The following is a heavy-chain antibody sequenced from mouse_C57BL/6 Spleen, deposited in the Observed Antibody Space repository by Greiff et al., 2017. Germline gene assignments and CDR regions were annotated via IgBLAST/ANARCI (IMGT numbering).Heavy chain of an antibody. V-gene: IGHV5-9-1*02. Sequence: EVMLVESGEGLVKPGGSLKLSCAASGFTFSSYAMSWVRQTPEKRLEWVAYISSGGDYIYYADTVKGRFTISRDNARNTLYLQMSSRKSEDTAMYYCTRDPIYGTGYFDVWGTGTTVTVSS. D-gene: IGHD1-1*01. CDR1: GFTFSSYA. CDR2: ISSGGDYI. J-gene: IGHJ1*03. CDR3: TRDPIYGTGYFDV.